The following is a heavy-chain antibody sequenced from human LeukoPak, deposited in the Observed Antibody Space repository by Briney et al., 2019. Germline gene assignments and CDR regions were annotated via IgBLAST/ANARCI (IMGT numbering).Heavy chain of an antibody. CDR3: ARDFYYDSSGYDYGY. Sequence: GGSLRLSCAASGFTFSSYWMSWVRQAPGKGLEWVANIKQDGSEKYYVDSVKGRFTISRDNAKNSLYLQMNSLRAEDTAVYYCARDFYYDSSGYDYGYWGQGTLVTVSS. CDR2: IKQDGSEK. J-gene: IGHJ4*02. D-gene: IGHD3-22*01. V-gene: IGHV3-7*01. CDR1: GFTFSSYW.